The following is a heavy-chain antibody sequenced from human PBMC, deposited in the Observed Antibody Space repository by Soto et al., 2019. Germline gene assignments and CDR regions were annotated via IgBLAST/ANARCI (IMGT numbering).Heavy chain of an antibody. D-gene: IGHD4-4*01. CDR2: IYHSGST. V-gene: IGHV4-4*02. J-gene: IGHJ6*02. CDR3: ARGYYSNYYGMDV. CDR1: GGSISSSNW. Sequence: PSETLSLTCAVSGGSISSSNWWSWVRQPPGKGLEWIGEIYHSGSTNYNPSLKSRVTISVDKSKNQFSLKLSSVTAADTAVYYCARGYYSNYYGMDVWGQGTTVTVSS.